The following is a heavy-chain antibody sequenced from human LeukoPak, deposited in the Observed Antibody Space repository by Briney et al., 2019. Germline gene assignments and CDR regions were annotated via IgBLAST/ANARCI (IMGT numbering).Heavy chain of an antibody. J-gene: IGHJ4*02. CDR2: INHSGTSP. V-gene: IGHV3-23*01. Sequence: GGSLRLSCAASGFTFSNYAMTWVRQAPGKGLEWVSGINHSGTSPYYADSVKGRFSVSRDNSKNTLYLQMDSLRVEDTAVYFCAKGPGGSGSSSPYFDSWGQGSLVTVSS. D-gene: IGHD6-13*01. CDR1: GFTFSNYA. CDR3: AKGPGGSGSSSPYFDS.